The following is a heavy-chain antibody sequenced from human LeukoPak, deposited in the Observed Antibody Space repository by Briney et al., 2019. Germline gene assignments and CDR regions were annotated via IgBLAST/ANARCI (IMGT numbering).Heavy chain of an antibody. V-gene: IGHV4-30-4*01. Sequence: SETLSLTCTVSGGSISSGDYYWSWIRQPPGQGLEWIGYIYYSGSTYYNPSLKSRVTISVDTSKNQFSLKLSSVTAADTAVYYCARADPASWFDPWGQGTLVTVSS. CDR2: IYYSGST. CDR1: GGSISSGDYY. J-gene: IGHJ5*02. CDR3: ARADPASWFDP. D-gene: IGHD6-25*01.